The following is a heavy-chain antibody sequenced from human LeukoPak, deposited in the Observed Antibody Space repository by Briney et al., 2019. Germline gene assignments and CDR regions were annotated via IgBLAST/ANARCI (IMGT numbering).Heavy chain of an antibody. D-gene: IGHD1-26*01. CDR1: GFTFSGYA. J-gene: IGHJ4*02. V-gene: IGHV3-23*01. CDR3: AKPRGGTYQYYFDY. CDR2: ISGSGSGT. Sequence: GGSLRLSCAASGFTFSGYAMTWVRQAPGKGPEWVSHISGSGSGTYYAASVKGRFTISRDNSKNALYLQMNSLRAGDTALYYCAKPRGGTYQYYFDYWGQGALVTVSS.